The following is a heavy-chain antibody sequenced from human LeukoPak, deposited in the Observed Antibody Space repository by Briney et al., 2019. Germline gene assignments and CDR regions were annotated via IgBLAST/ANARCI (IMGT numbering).Heavy chain of an antibody. J-gene: IGHJ4*02. Sequence: ASVKVSCKASGYTFTGYYMHWVRQAPGQGLEWMGWINPNSGGTNYAQKFQGWVTMTRDTSISTAYMELSRLRSDDTAVYYCARDSMQQLAPTYLFDYWGQGTLVTVSS. D-gene: IGHD6-13*01. V-gene: IGHV1-2*04. CDR2: INPNSGGT. CDR1: GYTFTGYY. CDR3: ARDSMQQLAPTYLFDY.